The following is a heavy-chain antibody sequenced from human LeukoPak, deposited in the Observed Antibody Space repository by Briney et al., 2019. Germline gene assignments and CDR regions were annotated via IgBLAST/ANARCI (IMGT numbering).Heavy chain of an antibody. D-gene: IGHD2-15*01. CDR1: GFTFSSYW. Sequence: GGSLRLSCVASGFTFSSYWMSWVRQAPGKGLEWVANIKQDGSEKYYVDSVKGRFTISRDNAKNSLYLQMNSLRAEDTALYYCARGGGIDYYYYYMDVWGKGTTVTVSS. J-gene: IGHJ6*03. CDR2: IKQDGSEK. V-gene: IGHV3-7*03. CDR3: ARGGGIDYYYYYMDV.